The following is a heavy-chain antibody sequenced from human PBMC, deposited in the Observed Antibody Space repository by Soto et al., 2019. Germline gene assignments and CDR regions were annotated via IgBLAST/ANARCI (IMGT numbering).Heavy chain of an antibody. V-gene: IGHV2-5*02. CDR3: VQSRCGGDCLQSYSSHSYYGLDV. Sequence: QITLKESGPTLVKPTQTLTLTCTFSGFSLSTTGVGVGWIRQPPGKALEWLALIYWDDDKRYNPSLNSRLTITTDTSKNQVVLAMTTVDPVDTATYYCVQSRCGGDCLQSYSSHSYYGLDVWGRGTTVTVSS. CDR2: IYWDDDK. J-gene: IGHJ6*02. CDR1: GFSLSTTGVG. D-gene: IGHD2-21*02.